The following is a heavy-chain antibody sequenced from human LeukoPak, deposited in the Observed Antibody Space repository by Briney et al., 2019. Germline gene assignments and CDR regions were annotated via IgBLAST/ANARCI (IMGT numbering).Heavy chain of an antibody. CDR2: IYYNGNT. Sequence: SDTLSLTCAVSGYSISSNNWWAWVRQPPGKGLEWIGYIYYNGNTYYNPYNPSLTSRVTMSVDTSKNQFSLKLDSVTEIDTAMYYCARKQAVAANRGASDVWGQGTMVTVSS. CDR1: GYSISSNNW. V-gene: IGHV4-28*01. CDR3: ARKQAVAANRGASDV. D-gene: IGHD6-19*01. J-gene: IGHJ3*01.